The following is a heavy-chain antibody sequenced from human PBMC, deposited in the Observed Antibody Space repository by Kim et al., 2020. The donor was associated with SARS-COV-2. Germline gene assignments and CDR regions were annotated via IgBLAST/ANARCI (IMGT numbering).Heavy chain of an antibody. V-gene: IGHV3-74*01. D-gene: IGHD1-1*01. CDR3: VRAGGLQPDY. Sequence: ISATSVKGRFTISRDNTKSTLYLQMNSLGGEDTAVYYCVRAGGLQPDYWGQGTLVTVSS. J-gene: IGHJ4*02.